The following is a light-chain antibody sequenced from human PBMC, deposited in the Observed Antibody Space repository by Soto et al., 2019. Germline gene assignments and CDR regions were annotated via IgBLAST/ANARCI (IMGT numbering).Light chain of an antibody. V-gene: IGKV3-15*01. CDR1: QSLSSN. J-gene: IGKJ3*01. CDR3: QHYNSWPT. CDR2: DAS. Sequence: ETVMTQSPATLSVSPGEGATLSCRASQSLSSNLAWYQQKHGQAPRLLIYDASTRATGIPARFSGSGSGTEFTLTISSLQPEDSALYYCQHYNSWPTFGPGTKVDIK.